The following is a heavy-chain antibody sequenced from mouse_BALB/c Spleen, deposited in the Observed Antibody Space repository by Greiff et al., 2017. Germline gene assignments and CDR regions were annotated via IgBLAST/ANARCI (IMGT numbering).Heavy chain of an antibody. V-gene: IGHV5-4*02. Sequence: EVHLVESGGGLVKPGGSLKLSCAASGFTFSDYYMYWVRQTPEKRLEWVATISDGGSYTYYPDSVKGRFTISRDNAKNNLYLQMSSLKSEDTAMYYCARDRDYYGRYAMDYWGQGTSVTVSS. CDR3: ARDRDYYGRYAMDY. CDR2: ISDGGSYT. J-gene: IGHJ4*01. CDR1: GFTFSDYY. D-gene: IGHD2-1*01.